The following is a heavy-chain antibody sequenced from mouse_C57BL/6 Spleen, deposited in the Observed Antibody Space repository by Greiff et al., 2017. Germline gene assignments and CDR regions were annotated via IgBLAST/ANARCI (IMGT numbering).Heavy chain of an antibody. Sequence: VQLQASGAELVRPGASVTLSCKASGYTFTDYEMNWVKQTPVHGLEWIGSIDPETGGTAYNQKFKGKAILTADKSSSTAYMELRSLTSEDSAVYYCTRSGDGNYEGYWGQGTTLTVSS. D-gene: IGHD2-1*01. CDR3: TRSGDGNYEGY. V-gene: IGHV1-15*01. CDR2: IDPETGGT. J-gene: IGHJ2*01. CDR1: GYTFTDYE.